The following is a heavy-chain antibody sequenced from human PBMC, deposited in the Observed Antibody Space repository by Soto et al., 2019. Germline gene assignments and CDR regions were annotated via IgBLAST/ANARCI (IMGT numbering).Heavy chain of an antibody. CDR1: GYTLTELS. D-gene: IGHD2-21*01. V-gene: IGHV1-24*01. J-gene: IGHJ4*02. CDR2: FDPEDGET. Sequence: ASVKVSCKVSGYTLTELSMHWVRQAPGKGLEWMGGFDPEDGETIYAQKFQGRVTITRDTSATTAYMELSSIRSEDTAVYYCAKGSRMWTPDYWGQGTLVTVSS. CDR3: AKGSRMWTPDY.